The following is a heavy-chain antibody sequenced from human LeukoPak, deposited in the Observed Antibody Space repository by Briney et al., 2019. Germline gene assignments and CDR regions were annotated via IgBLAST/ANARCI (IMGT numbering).Heavy chain of an antibody. D-gene: IGHD1-26*01. CDR2: IYSGGST. CDR1: GFTVSSNY. Sequence: GGSLRLSCAASGFTVSSNYMSWVRQAPGKGLEWVSVIYSGGSTYYADSVKGGFTISRDNSKNTLYLQMNSLRAEDTAVYYCARDFTGGYYFDYWGQGTLVTVSS. CDR3: ARDFTGGYYFDY. J-gene: IGHJ4*02. V-gene: IGHV3-66*01.